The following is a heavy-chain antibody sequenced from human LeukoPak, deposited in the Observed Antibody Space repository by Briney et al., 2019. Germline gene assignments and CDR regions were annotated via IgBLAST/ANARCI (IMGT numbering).Heavy chain of an antibody. CDR3: AKDYDYVWGSYVFPFDY. CDR1: GFTFSSYS. J-gene: IGHJ4*02. CDR2: ISSSSSYI. V-gene: IGHV3-21*04. D-gene: IGHD3-16*01. Sequence: GGSLRLSCAASGFTFSSYSMNWVRQAPGKGLEWVSSISSSSSYIYYADSVKGRFTISRDNAKNSLYLQMNSLRAEDTAVYYCAKDYDYVWGSYVFPFDYWGQGTLVTVSS.